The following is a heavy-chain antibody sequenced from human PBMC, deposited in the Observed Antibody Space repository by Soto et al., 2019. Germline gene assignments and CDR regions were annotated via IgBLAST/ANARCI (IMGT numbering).Heavy chain of an antibody. CDR1: GFSFRNAW. V-gene: IGHV3-15*05. CDR3: LGDWLHP. Sequence: EVQLVASGGDLVKPGGCLRLACAGSGFSFRNAWLSWVRQAPGKGPEWIGRIKSESVGGTTDYAAPVKGRFTVSRDDSKNTVYLHMSSLKIEDTAVYYCLGDWLHPWGQGTLVTVSS. J-gene: IGHJ5*02. D-gene: IGHD7-27*01. CDR2: IKSESVGGTT.